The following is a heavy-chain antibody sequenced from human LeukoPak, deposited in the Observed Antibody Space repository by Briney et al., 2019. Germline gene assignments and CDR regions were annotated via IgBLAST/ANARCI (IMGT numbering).Heavy chain of an antibody. Sequence: GGSLTRSCAGYGFTFSAYSFHWVRQAPGKGLEWVSYISVSADTRLYADSVKGRFTISRDNAQDSLFLHMSSLRVDDTAVYYCARTVGMSAITSPFDSWGQGTLVAVSS. CDR3: ARTVGMSAITSPFDS. CDR2: ISVSADTR. V-gene: IGHV3-48*01. J-gene: IGHJ4*02. CDR1: GFTFSAYS. D-gene: IGHD5-24*01.